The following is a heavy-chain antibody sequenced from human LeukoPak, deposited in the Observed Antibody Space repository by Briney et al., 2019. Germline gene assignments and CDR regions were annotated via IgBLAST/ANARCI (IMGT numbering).Heavy chain of an antibody. CDR3: ARDHAGSSWWLGAFDI. V-gene: IGHV3-30*04. CDR1: GFTFSSYA. J-gene: IGHJ3*02. Sequence: PGGSLRLSCAASGFTFSSYAMHWVRQAPGKGLEWVAVISYDGSNKYYADSVKGRFTISRDNSKNTLYLQMNSLRAEDTAVYYCARDHAGSSWWLGAFDIWGQGTMVTVSS. D-gene: IGHD6-13*01. CDR2: ISYDGSNK.